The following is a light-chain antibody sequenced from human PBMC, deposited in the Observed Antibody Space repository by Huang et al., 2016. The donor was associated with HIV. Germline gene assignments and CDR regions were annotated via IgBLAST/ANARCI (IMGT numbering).Light chain of an antibody. CDR3: QQYGGSPRT. Sequence: EIVLTQSPGTLSLSPGERATLSCRASETVTSGYLAWYQQKPGQAPRLLIFCSSTRATGIPDRFTGSGSGTDFTLTITRLEREDFAMYYCQQYGGSPRTFGQGTKLELK. J-gene: IGKJ2*01. CDR2: CSS. CDR1: ETVTSGY. V-gene: IGKV3-20*01.